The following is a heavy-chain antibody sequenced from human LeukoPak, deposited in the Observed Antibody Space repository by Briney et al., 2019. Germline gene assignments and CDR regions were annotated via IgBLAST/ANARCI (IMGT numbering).Heavy chain of an antibody. CDR1: GFTFSSYS. Sequence: GGSLRLSCAASGFTFSSYSMNWVRQAPGKGLEWVSSISSSSSYIYYADSVKGRFTISRDNAKNSLYLQMNSLRVEDTAVYYCATSQTTSGRYGNAFDIWGQGTTVTVSS. V-gene: IGHV3-21*01. CDR2: ISSSSSYI. J-gene: IGHJ3*02. CDR3: ATSQTTSGRYGNAFDI. D-gene: IGHD6-19*01.